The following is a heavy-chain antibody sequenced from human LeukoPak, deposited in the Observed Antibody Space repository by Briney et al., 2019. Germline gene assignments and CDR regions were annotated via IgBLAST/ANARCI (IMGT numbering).Heavy chain of an antibody. D-gene: IGHD5-12*01. V-gene: IGHV4-39*01. CDR2: IYYSGST. J-gene: IGHJ6*03. Sequence: SETLFLTCTVSGGSISSSSYYWGWIRQPPGKGLEWIGSIYYSGSTYYNPSLKSRVTISVDTSKNQFSLKLSSVTAADTAVYYCARHTRSGYDYYYYYYMDVWGKGTTVTVSS. CDR3: ARHTRSGYDYYYYYYMDV. CDR1: GGSISSSSYY.